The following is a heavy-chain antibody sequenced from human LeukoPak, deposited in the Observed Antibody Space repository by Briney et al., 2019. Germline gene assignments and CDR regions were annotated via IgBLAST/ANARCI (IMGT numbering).Heavy chain of an antibody. CDR3: ARHLFPGYSGYVSPFGY. D-gene: IGHD5-12*01. CDR2: INHSGST. J-gene: IGHJ4*02. Sequence: SETLSLTCAVYGGSFSGYYWSWIRQPPGKGLEWIGEINHSGSTNYNPSLKSRVTISVDTSKNQFSLKLSSVTAADTAVYYCARHLFPGYSGYVSPFGYWGQGTLVTVSS. V-gene: IGHV4-34*01. CDR1: GGSFSGYY.